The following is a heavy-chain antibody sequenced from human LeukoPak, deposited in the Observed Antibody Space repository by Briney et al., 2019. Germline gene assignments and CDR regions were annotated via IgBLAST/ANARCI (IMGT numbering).Heavy chain of an antibody. V-gene: IGHV3-9*01. CDR3: AKAEHIVVVTASLDY. J-gene: IGHJ4*02. Sequence: PGGSLRLSCAASGFTFDDYAMHWVRQAPGKGLEWVSGISWNSGSIGYAGSVKGRFTISRDSAKNSLYLQMNSLRAEDTALYYCAKAEHIVVVTASLDYWGQGTLVTVSS. CDR1: GFTFDDYA. CDR2: ISWNSGSI. D-gene: IGHD2-21*02.